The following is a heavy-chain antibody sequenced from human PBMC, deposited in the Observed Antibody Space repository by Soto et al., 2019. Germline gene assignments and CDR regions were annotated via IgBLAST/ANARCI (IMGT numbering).Heavy chain of an antibody. CDR2: ISWDGKTS. CDR1: GFTFDDYA. V-gene: IGHV3-43*01. D-gene: IGHD3-16*01. J-gene: IGHJ5*02. CDR3: AKPVRGIAGANYDS. Sequence: PGGSLRLSCAASGFTFDDYAMHWVRQAPGKGLEWVSVISWDGKTSYYAASVRGRLTISRDNSKNFLYLYMIGLRPEDTALYYCAKPVRGIAGANYDSWGQGALVTVSS.